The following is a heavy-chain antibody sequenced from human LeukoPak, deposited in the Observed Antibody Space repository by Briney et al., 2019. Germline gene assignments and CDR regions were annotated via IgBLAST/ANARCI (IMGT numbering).Heavy chain of an antibody. V-gene: IGHV3-64*04. J-gene: IGHJ4*02. Sequence: GGSLRLSRIGSGFSFRYFAIHWVRQAPGKGLEYVSVINTDGRITYYADSVKGRFTISRDNSKNTLYLQMNSLRAEDTAVYYCAKDFGDYYGSGSYYSPRWYFDYWGQGTLVTVSS. CDR3: AKDFGDYYGSGSYYSPRWYFDY. D-gene: IGHD3-10*01. CDR1: GFSFRYFA. CDR2: INTDGRIT.